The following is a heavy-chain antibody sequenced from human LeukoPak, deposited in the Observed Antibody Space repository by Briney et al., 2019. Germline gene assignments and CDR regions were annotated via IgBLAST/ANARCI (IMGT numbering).Heavy chain of an antibody. Sequence: GGSLRLSCAASGFSFSNSWRSWVGQAPGQWLEWVANINPDGSETSYVDSVKGRFTISRDNAKNSLFLQMNSLRVDDTAMYYCRTSAARGGMDAWAQGTTVTVSS. CDR3: RTSAARGGMDA. CDR1: GFSFSNSW. D-gene: IGHD6-13*01. J-gene: IGHJ6*02. CDR2: INPDGSET. V-gene: IGHV3-7*01.